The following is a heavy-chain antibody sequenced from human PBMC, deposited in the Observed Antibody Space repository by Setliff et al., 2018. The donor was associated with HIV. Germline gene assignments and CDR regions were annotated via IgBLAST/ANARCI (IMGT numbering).Heavy chain of an antibody. Sequence: ASVKVSCQASGYTFTSYAVNWVRQAPGQGLGWVGWIHTNTGDPTYAQGFTGRFVFSFDTSVSTAYLQISGLKAEETAVYYCATRGEQLYFYGMDVWGQGTTVTVSS. CDR1: GYTFTSYA. CDR2: IHTNTGDP. CDR3: ATRGEQLYFYGMDV. J-gene: IGHJ6*02. V-gene: IGHV7-4-1*02. D-gene: IGHD1-26*01.